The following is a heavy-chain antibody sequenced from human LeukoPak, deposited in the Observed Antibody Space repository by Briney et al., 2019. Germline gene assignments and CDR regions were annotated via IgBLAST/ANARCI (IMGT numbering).Heavy chain of an antibody. Sequence: GGSLRLSCAASGFTFSSYDMHWVRQAPGKGLEWVSAFGSAGDTYYPGAVKGRFTISRDYAKNSLYLQMNSLRAGDTAVYYCVRGALPGDNWYFDLWGRGTLVTVSS. CDR2: FGSAGDT. J-gene: IGHJ2*01. CDR3: VRGALPGDNWYFDL. V-gene: IGHV3-13*01. CDR1: GFTFSSYD.